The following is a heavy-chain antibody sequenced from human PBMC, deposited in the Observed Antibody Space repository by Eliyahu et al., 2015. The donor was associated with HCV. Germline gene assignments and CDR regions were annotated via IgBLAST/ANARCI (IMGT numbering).Heavy chain of an antibody. CDR2: ISNSGATR. V-gene: IGHV3-11*01. CDR3: ARVISNWYLHY. J-gene: IGHJ4*02. CDR1: GFTFSDYS. D-gene: IGHD6-13*01. Sequence: QVQLVESGGGLVKPGGSLRLSCAAXGFTFSDYSMSWIRQAPGKGLEXVSYISNSGATRYYADSVKGRFTISRDNARNSLYLQMNSLRAEDTAVYYCARVISNWYLHYWGQGILVTVSS.